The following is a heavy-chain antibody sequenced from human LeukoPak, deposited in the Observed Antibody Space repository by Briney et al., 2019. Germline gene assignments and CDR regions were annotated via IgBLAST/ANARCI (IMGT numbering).Heavy chain of an antibody. CDR1: GFNFNTKL. CDR3: VPAESD. Sequence: GGSLRLSCVASGFNFNTKLMHWIRQAPGKGLEWVSLMNGDGSRINYADSVKGRFTISRDNAKNTLYLQMNSLRDEDTGAYYCVPAESDWGQGTLVTVS. J-gene: IGHJ4*02. V-gene: IGHV3-74*01. CDR2: MNGDGSRI.